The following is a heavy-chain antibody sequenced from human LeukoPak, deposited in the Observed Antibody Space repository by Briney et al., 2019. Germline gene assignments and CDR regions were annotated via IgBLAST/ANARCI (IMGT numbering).Heavy chain of an antibody. V-gene: IGHV3-74*01. CDR3: ARGTGYSVFDY. J-gene: IGHJ4*02. CDR1: GFTFSSYW. D-gene: IGHD5-24*01. CDR2: INSDGSST. Sequence: GGSLRLSCAASGFTFSSYWMNWVRQAPGKGLVGVSRINSDGSSTSYADSVKGQFTISIDNAKNTLYLQMNSLRGEDTAVYYCARGTGYSVFDYWGQGTLVTVSS.